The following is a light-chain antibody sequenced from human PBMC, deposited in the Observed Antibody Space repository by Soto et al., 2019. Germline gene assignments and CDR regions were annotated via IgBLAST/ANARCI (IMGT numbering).Light chain of an antibody. V-gene: IGLV2-14*01. CDR2: DVS. Sequence: QSALTQPASVSGSPGQSITISCTGTSSDVGGYKYVSWYQQHPGKAPKLMIYDVSNRPSGVSNRFSGSKSGNTASLTISGLLAEDEADYYCSSYTSSSTLDVVFGGGTKLTVL. J-gene: IGLJ2*01. CDR1: SSDVGGYKY. CDR3: SSYTSSSTLDVV.